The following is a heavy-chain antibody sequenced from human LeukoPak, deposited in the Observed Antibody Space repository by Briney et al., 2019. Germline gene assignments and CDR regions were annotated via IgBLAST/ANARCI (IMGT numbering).Heavy chain of an antibody. CDR1: GFTFSSYW. Sequence: GGSLRLSCAASGFTFSSYWMSWVRQAPGKGLEWVANIKQDGSEKYYVDSVKGRFTISRDNAKNSLYLQMNSLRAEDTAVYYCARGYFWSGYSDYYYMDVWGKGTTVTVSS. D-gene: IGHD3-3*01. CDR3: ARGYFWSGYSDYYYMDV. V-gene: IGHV3-7*01. CDR2: IKQDGSEK. J-gene: IGHJ6*03.